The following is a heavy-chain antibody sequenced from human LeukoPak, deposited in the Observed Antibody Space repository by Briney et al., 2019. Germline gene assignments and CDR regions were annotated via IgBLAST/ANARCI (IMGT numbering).Heavy chain of an antibody. CDR3: ARVLINDFWSGYFGTHLMDV. V-gene: IGHV3-30*03. CDR1: GFPFSDYG. J-gene: IGHJ6*03. Sequence: GTSLRLSCAASGFPFSDYGMYWVRQAPGKGLEWLAVISHDGSNKYYADSVKRRITISRDNSMNTLYLQMNSLRAEDTAVYYCARVLINDFWSGYFGTHLMDVWGKGTTVTVSS. D-gene: IGHD3-3*01. CDR2: ISHDGSNK.